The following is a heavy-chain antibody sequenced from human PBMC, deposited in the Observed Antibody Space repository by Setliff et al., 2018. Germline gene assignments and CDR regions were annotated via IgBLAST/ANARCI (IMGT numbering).Heavy chain of an antibody. V-gene: IGHV7-4-1*02. J-gene: IGHJ4*02. Sequence: ASVKVSCKASGYTFTSYAMKWVRQTPGQGLEWMGWINTNTGNPTYAQVLTGRFVFSFDTSVSTEYLQISSLKAEDTAVYYCARIVCSSTSCSRFGYWSQGTLVTVSS. CDR2: INTNTGNP. CDR3: ARIVCSSTSCSRFGY. CDR1: GYTFTSYA. D-gene: IGHD2-2*01.